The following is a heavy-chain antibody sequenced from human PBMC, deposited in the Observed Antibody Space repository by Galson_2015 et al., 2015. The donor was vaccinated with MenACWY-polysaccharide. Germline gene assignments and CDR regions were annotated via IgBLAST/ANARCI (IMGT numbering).Heavy chain of an antibody. CDR3: ARRARSGGEWYFDL. CDR2: IYYSGST. V-gene: IGHV4-39*07. CDR1: GGSISSSSYY. J-gene: IGHJ2*01. Sequence: ETLSLTCTVSGGSISSSSYYWGWIRQPPGKGLEWIGSIYYSGSTYYNPSLKSRVTISVDTSKTQFFLRLTSVTAADTAVYYCARRARSGGEWYFDLWGRGTLVTVSS. D-gene: IGHD2-15*01.